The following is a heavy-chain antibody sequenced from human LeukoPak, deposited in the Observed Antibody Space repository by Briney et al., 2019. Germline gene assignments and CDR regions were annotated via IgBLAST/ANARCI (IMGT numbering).Heavy chain of an antibody. CDR2: ISWNSGSI. J-gene: IGHJ4*02. Sequence: GGSLRLSCAASGFTFDDSAMHWVRQAPGKGLEWVSGISWNSGSIGYADSVKGRFTISRDNAKNSLYLQMNSLRAEDTAVYYCASGHLDILTGYSMFYFDYWGQGTLVTVSS. V-gene: IGHV3-9*01. CDR1: GFTFDDSA. CDR3: ASGHLDILTGYSMFYFDY. D-gene: IGHD3-9*01.